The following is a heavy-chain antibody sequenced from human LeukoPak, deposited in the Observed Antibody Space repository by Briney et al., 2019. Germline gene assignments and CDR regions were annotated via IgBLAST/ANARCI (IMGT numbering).Heavy chain of an antibody. CDR1: GFTFSSYG. CDR3: AKSEAYCYMDV. CDR2: IWYDGSNK. Sequence: GGSLRLSCAASGFTFSSYGMHWVRQAPGKGPEWVAVIWYDGSNKYYADSVKGRFTISRDNSKNTLYLQMNSLRAEDTAVYYCAKSEAYCYMDVWGKGTTVTVSS. V-gene: IGHV3-33*06. J-gene: IGHJ6*03.